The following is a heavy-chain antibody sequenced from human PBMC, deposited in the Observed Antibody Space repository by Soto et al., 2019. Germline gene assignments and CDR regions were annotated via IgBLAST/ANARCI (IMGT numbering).Heavy chain of an antibody. V-gene: IGHV1-69*12. Sequence: QVQLEQSGAEVKKPGSSVKVSCKASGGTFRNSAISWVRQVPGQGLEWMGGIMPIFRTPDYSQKFQGRVTITADEXTSTAYMELSGLRSDDTAVYYCARDNDRPQLGGNYYYILDVWGQGTTVTVSS. CDR1: GGTFRNSA. CDR3: ARDNDRPQLGGNYYYILDV. CDR2: IMPIFRTP. D-gene: IGHD1-1*01. J-gene: IGHJ6*02.